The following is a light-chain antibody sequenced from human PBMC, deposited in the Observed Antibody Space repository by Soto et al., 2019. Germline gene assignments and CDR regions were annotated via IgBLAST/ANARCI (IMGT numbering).Light chain of an antibody. CDR3: QQYNNWPET. CDR2: VAS. Sequence: EIVMTQSPATLSVSPGERATLSCRASQSVRSNLAWYQHKPGQAPRLLDVASSRPAGVPARFSGSGSGTEFTLTISSLQSEDFAVYYCQQYNNWPETFGQGTKV. V-gene: IGKV3-15*01. CDR1: QSVRSN. J-gene: IGKJ1*01.